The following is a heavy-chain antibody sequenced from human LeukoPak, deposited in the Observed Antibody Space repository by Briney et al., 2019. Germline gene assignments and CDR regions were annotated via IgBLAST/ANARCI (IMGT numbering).Heavy chain of an antibody. CDR1: GFTVSSDY. CDR2: IYSGGST. Sequence: GGSLRLSCAASGFTVSSDYMSWVRQAPGKGLEWVSVIYSGGSTYYADSVKGRFTISRDKSKNTVYLQMNSLRFEDTAMYYCARNWFNPWGQGTLVTVSS. V-gene: IGHV3-53*05. J-gene: IGHJ5*02. CDR3: ARNWFNP.